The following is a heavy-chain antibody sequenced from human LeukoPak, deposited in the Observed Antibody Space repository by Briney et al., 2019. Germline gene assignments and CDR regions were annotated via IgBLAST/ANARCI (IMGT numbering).Heavy chain of an antibody. CDR1: GGSISSYY. J-gene: IGHJ4*02. Sequence: PSETLSLTCTVSGGSISSYYWSWIRQPAGKGLEYIGRISSSGSTNYNPSLKSRVTMSVDTSKNQFSVKLSSVTAADTAVYYCARALVVVPATDGQYFDYWGQGTPVTVSS. CDR2: ISSSGST. D-gene: IGHD2-15*01. CDR3: ARALVVVPATDGQYFDY. V-gene: IGHV4-4*07.